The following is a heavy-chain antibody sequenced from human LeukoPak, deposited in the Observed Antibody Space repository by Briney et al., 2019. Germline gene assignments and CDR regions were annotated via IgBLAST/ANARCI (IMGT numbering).Heavy chain of an antibody. J-gene: IGHJ4*02. Sequence: PSETLSLTCTVSGGSISSYYWSWIRQPPGKGLEWIGYIYYSGSTNYNPSLKSRVTISVDTSKNQFSLKLSSVTAADTAVYYCARGYGSGSLPDYWGKGTLVTVSS. D-gene: IGHD3-10*01. CDR2: IYYSGST. CDR1: GGSISSYY. V-gene: IGHV4-59*01. CDR3: ARGYGSGSLPDY.